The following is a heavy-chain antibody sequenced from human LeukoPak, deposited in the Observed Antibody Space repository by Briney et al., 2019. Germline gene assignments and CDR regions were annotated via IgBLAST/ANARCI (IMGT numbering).Heavy chain of an antibody. CDR1: GFTFSSYW. CDR2: IKQDGGDK. J-gene: IGHJ4*02. Sequence: GGSLRLSCAASGFTFSSYWMTWVRQAPGKGLEWVANIKQDGGDKYYVDSVKGRFTISRDNAKNSLYLQMNSLRAGDTAVYYCARGRGEDYWGQGPLVTVSS. D-gene: IGHD3-16*01. V-gene: IGHV3-7*04. CDR3: ARGRGEDY.